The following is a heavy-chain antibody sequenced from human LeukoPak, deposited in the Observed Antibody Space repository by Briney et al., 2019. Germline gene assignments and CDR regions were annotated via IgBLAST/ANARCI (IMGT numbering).Heavy chain of an antibody. CDR2: INPNSGGT. J-gene: IGHJ6*03. Sequence: ASVKVSCKASGYTFTGYYIYWVPQAPGQGLGWMGWINPNSGGTNYAQKFQGRVTMTRDTSISTAYMELSRLRSDDTAVYYCARDVELELRSLYYYYMDVWGKGTTVTVSS. D-gene: IGHD1-7*01. CDR3: ARDVELELRSLYYYYMDV. V-gene: IGHV1-2*02. CDR1: GYTFTGYY.